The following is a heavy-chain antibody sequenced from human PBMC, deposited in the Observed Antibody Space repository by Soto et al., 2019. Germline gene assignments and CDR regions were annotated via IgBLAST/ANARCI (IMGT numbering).Heavy chain of an antibody. J-gene: IGHJ6*02. D-gene: IGHD3-3*01. CDR1: GYSFTSYW. CDR3: ARIRFLEWSYYYGMDV. CDR2: IYPGDSDT. Sequence: GESLKISCMGSGYSFTSYWIGWVRQMPGKGLEWMGIIYPGDSDTRYSPSFQGQVTISADKSISTAYLQWSSLKASDAAMYYCARIRFLEWSYYYGMDVWGQGTTVTVSS. V-gene: IGHV5-51*01.